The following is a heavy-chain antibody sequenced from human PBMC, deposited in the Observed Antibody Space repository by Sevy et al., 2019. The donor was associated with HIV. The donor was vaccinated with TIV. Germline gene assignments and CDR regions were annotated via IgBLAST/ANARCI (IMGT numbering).Heavy chain of an antibody. D-gene: IGHD3-3*01. J-gene: IGHJ6*02. V-gene: IGHV3-49*03. CDR3: ARVQGTISPYYFFGMDV. CDR1: GFTFGDYT. Sequence: GGSLRLSCTISGFTFGDYTMSWSRQAPGKGLEWVGLIRSKTYGGKTESAASVKGRFTISRDDSKTIAYLQMNSLKTEDTAVYYCARVQGTISPYYFFGMDVWGQGTTVTVSS. CDR2: IRSKTYGGKT.